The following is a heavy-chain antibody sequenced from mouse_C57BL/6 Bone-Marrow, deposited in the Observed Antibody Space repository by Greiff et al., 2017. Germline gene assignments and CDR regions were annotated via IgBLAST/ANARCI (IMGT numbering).Heavy chain of an antibody. CDR3: AREAGLRGEFAY. CDR1: GYTFTSYW. J-gene: IGHJ3*01. CDR2: IHPNSGST. V-gene: IGHV1-64*01. D-gene: IGHD2-4*01. Sequence: QVQLQQPGAELVKPGASVKLSCKASGYTFTSYWMHWVKQRPGQGLEWIGMIHPNSGSTNYNEKFKSKATLTVDKSSSTAYMQLSSLTSEDSAVYYCAREAGLRGEFAYWGQGTLVTVSA.